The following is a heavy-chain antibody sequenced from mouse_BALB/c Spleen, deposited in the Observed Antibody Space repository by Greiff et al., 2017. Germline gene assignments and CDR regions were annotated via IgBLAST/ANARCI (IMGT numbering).Heavy chain of an antibody. Sequence: VQLQQSGAELVKPGASVKLSCKASGYTFTSYDINWVRQRPEQGLEWIGWICPGDGSTKYNEKFKGKATLTTDKSSSTAYMQLSRLTSEDSAVYFCARNGYLAYWGQGTLVTVSA. CDR1: GYTFTSYD. CDR3: ARNGYLAY. D-gene: IGHD1-2*01. J-gene: IGHJ3*01. V-gene: IGHV1-85*01. CDR2: ICPGDGST.